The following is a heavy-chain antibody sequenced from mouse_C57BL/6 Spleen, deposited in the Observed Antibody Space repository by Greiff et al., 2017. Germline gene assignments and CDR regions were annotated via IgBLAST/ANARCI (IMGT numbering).Heavy chain of an antibody. CDR3: ARRPFYDGGSYYYAMDY. CDR1: GYTFTSYW. J-gene: IGHJ4*01. CDR2: IDPSDSYT. Sequence: QVQLQQSGAELVMPGASVKLSCKASGYTFTSYWMHWVKQRPGQGLEWIGEIDPSDSYTNYNQKFKGKSTLTVDKSSSTAYMQLSSLTSEDSAVYYCARRPFYDGGSYYYAMDYWGQGTSVTVSS. V-gene: IGHV1-69*01. D-gene: IGHD2-12*01.